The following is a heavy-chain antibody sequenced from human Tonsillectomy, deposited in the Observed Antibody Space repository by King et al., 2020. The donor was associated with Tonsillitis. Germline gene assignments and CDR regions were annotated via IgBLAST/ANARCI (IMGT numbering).Heavy chain of an antibody. D-gene: IGHD6-13*01. CDR3: ATGRGKLGIATALDY. V-gene: IGHV3-33*08. CDR2: IWFDGSNK. Sequence: VQLVESGGGVVQPGRSLRLSCAASGFTFNSYGMHWVRQAPGKGLEGVAVIWFDGSNKYYADPVKGRFTISRDNSKNTLYLQMSSLRAEDTAVYYCATGRGKLGIATALDYWGQGTLVTVSS. CDR1: GFTFNSYG. J-gene: IGHJ4*02.